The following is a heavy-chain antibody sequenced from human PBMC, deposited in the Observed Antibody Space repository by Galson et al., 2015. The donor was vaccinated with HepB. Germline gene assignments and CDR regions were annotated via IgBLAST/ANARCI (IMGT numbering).Heavy chain of an antibody. J-gene: IGHJ6*02. V-gene: IGHV1-18*01. CDR3: ARGGDYYGSGRYGMDV. CDR1: GYTFTNYV. D-gene: IGHD3-10*01. Sequence: SVKVSCKASGYTFTNYVISWVRQAPGQGLEWMGWITTHNGNTNFAQKFQGRVTMTADTSTNTAYMELRSLRSDDSAVYYCARGGDYYGSGRYGMDVWGQGTTVTVSS. CDR2: ITTHNGNT.